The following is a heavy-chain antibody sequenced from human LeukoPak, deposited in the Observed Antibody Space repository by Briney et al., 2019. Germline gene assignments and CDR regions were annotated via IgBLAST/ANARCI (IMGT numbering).Heavy chain of an antibody. J-gene: IGHJ4*02. D-gene: IGHD4-11*01. V-gene: IGHV3-23*01. CDR3: AKAIGSVTIGYLDY. CDR2: ISDSGGRT. Sequence: GGSLRLSCAASGFTFSNHAMSWVRQAPGKGLEWVSSISDSGGRTFYADSVKGRFTISRDNYKSTLYLQLNSLRAEDTAVYYCAKAIGSVTIGYLDYWGQGSLVTVSS. CDR1: GFTFSNHA.